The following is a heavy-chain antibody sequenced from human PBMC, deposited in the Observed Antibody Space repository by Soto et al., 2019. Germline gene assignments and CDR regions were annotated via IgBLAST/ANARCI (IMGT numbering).Heavy chain of an antibody. D-gene: IGHD6-19*01. Sequence: PGGSLRLSCAASGFTFSSYGRHWVRQAPGKGLEWVAAISYDGRNKYYADAVKGRFTISRDNSKNTLYLQMSSLRAEDTAVYYCVKDGSSGWPYFYDMDVWGQGTTVTVSS. V-gene: IGHV3-30*18. CDR2: ISYDGRNK. CDR3: VKDGSSGWPYFYDMDV. J-gene: IGHJ6*02. CDR1: GFTFSSYG.